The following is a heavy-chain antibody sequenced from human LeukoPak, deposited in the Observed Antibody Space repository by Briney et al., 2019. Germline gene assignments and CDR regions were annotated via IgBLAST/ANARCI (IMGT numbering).Heavy chain of an antibody. CDR1: GFAFSRYW. V-gene: IGHV3-74*01. CDR2: IYTDGTTK. CDR3: ASLVVTDDWAFDI. J-gene: IGHJ3*02. Sequence: PGGSLRLSCAASGFAFSRYWMHWIRQAPGKGLVWVSAIYTDGTTKRYADSVKGRFTISRDNAKNTLYLQMNSLSVEDTAVYYCASLVVTDDWAFDIWGQGTMATVSS. D-gene: IGHD2-21*02.